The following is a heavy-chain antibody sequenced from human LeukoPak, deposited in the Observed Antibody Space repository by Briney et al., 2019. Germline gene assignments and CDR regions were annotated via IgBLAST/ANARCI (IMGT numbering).Heavy chain of an antibody. CDR1: GYTFTSYG. D-gene: IGHD2-15*01. CDR3: ATEVQRGYCSGGSCYSDY. V-gene: IGHV1-18*01. J-gene: IGHJ4*02. CDR2: ISAYNGNT. Sequence: ASVKVSCKASGYTFTSYGISWVRQAPGQGLEWMGWISAYNGNTNYAQKLQGRVTMTTDTSTSTAYMELRSLRSDDTAVYYCATEVQRGYCSGGSCYSDYRGQGTLVTVSS.